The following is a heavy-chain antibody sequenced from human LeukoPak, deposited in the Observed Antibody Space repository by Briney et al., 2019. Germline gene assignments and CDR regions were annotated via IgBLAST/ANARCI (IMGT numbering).Heavy chain of an antibody. CDR3: ARIETYSSGWYDAFFDY. D-gene: IGHD6-19*01. CDR2: IFYSGCT. V-gene: IGHV4-39*07. CDR1: SGSISTSNYY. J-gene: IGHJ4*02. Sequence: SETLSLTCTVSSGSISTSNYYWGWVRQPPGKALEWIGNIFYSGCTYYSPSLKSRVTISLDTSKNQFSLKLTSVTAADTAVYYCARIETYSSGWYDAFFDYWGQGTLVTVSS.